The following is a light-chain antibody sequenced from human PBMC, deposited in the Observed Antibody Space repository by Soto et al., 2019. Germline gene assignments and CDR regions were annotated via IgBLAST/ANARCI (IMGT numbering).Light chain of an antibody. CDR3: QQYGNLPFT. Sequence: DIQMTQSPSTLSASVGDRVTFICQASQDINNYLNCYQQKPGKAPKVLIYDASNLKPGVPPRFSGSRSGTDFTFTISSLQPEDIATYYCQQYGNLPFTFGGGTKVDIK. V-gene: IGKV1-33*01. CDR1: QDINNY. J-gene: IGKJ4*01. CDR2: DAS.